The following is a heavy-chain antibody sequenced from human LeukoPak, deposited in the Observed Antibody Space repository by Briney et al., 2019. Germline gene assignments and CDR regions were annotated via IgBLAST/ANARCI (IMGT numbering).Heavy chain of an antibody. CDR2: IDTYNGNT. J-gene: IGHJ4*02. CDR1: GYTFTTYG. CDR3: ARDQDINRGFFQPGGY. D-gene: IGHD1-14*01. V-gene: IGHV1-18*01. Sequence: GASVNVSCKASGYTFTTYGINWVRQAPGQGLEWLSWIDTYNGNTNYVQKLQDRVTVTTDTSTSTAYMERRSLRSDDTAVYYCARDQDINRGFFQPGGYWGQGTLVTVSS.